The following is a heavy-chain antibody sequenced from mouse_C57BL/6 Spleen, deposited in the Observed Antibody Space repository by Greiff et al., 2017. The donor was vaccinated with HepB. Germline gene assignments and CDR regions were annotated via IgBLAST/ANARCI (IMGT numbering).Heavy chain of an antibody. CDR3: TRVITTVVATDYFDY. CDR2: IDPETGGT. CDR1: GYTFTDYE. D-gene: IGHD1-1*01. J-gene: IGHJ2*01. V-gene: IGHV1-15*01. Sequence: QVQLQQSGAELVRPGASVTLSCKASGYTFTDYEMHWVKQTPVHGLEWIGAIDPETGGTAYNQKFKGKAILTADKSSSTAYMELRSLTSEDSAVSYCTRVITTVVATDYFDYWGQGTTLTVSS.